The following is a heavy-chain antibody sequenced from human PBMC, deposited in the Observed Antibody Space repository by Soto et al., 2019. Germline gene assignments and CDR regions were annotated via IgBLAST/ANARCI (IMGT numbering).Heavy chain of an antibody. CDR3: ARGRVVGAASVSLDY. J-gene: IGHJ4*02. CDR2: TYYRSKWYN. D-gene: IGHD1-26*01. CDR1: GGSVSSNSAS. Sequence: SQTRSHTCAISGGSVSSNSASWNWIRKSPSRGLEWLGRTYYRSKWYNDYAVSVKSRITINPDTSKNQFSLQLNSVTPEDTAVYYCARGRVVGAASVSLDYWGQGTLVTVSS. V-gene: IGHV6-1*01.